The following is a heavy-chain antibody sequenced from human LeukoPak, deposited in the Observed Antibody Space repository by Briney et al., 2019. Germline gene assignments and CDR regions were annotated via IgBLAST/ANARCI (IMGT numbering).Heavy chain of an antibody. V-gene: IGHV3-74*01. Sequence: PGGSLRLSCAASGFTFSSHWMHWVRQAPGKGLVWVSRIDRDGSSTTYADSVKGRFTISRDNAKNTLYLQMNSLRAEDTAVYYCARGLVPGMDDYWGQGTLVTVSS. J-gene: IGHJ4*02. CDR3: ARGLVPGMDDY. CDR1: GFTFSSHW. CDR2: IDRDGSST. D-gene: IGHD6-19*01.